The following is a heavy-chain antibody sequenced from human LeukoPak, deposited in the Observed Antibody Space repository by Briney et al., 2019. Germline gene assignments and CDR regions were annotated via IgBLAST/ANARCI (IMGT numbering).Heavy chain of an antibody. D-gene: IGHD2-21*01. CDR1: GFTFSSYW. Sequence: PGGSLIPSCAASGFTFSSYWMSWVRQAPGKGLEWVANIKQDGSEKYYVDSVKGRFTISRDNAKNSLYLQMNSLRAEDTAVYYCARGPRILNAFDIWGQGTMVTVSS. V-gene: IGHV3-7*04. CDR3: ARGPRILNAFDI. J-gene: IGHJ3*02. CDR2: IKQDGSEK.